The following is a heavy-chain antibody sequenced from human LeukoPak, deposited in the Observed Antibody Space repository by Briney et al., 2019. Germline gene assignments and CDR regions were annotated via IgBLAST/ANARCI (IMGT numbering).Heavy chain of an antibody. Sequence: GSLRLSCAASGFTFSNYEMNWVRQAPGKGLEWIGSIYYSGSANCNPSLKSRVTISVDTSNNQFSLRLTSVTAADTAVYYCARDQSGSHKYHAFDIWGQGTMVSVSS. D-gene: IGHD1-26*01. V-gene: IGHV4-59*01. CDR1: GFTFSNYE. CDR2: IYYSGSA. CDR3: ARDQSGSHKYHAFDI. J-gene: IGHJ3*02.